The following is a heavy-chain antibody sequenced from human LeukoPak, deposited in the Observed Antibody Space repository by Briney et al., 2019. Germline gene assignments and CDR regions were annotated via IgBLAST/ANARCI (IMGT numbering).Heavy chain of an antibody. D-gene: IGHD6-19*01. Sequence: GGSLRLSCVASGFTFSTYAMTWVRQAPGKGLEWVSGISGSGGSTYYADSVKGQFTISRDNSKNTLYLQMNSLRAEDAAVYYCASEQWLVPGDYWGQGTLVTVSS. CDR1: GFTFSTYA. J-gene: IGHJ4*02. CDR3: ASEQWLVPGDY. CDR2: ISGSGGST. V-gene: IGHV3-23*01.